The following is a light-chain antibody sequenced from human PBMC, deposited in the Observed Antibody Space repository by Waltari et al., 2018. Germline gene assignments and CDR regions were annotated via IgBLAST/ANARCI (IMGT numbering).Light chain of an antibody. J-gene: IGLJ2*01. Sequence: QSALTQPASVSGSPGQSITISCTGTSSDVGGYHYVSWNQQHQGKAPKLMFYDVSQRPAGVSNRFSGSNAGNTASLTISGLQAEDEADYYCSSYTSSSTVVFGGGTKLTVL. CDR3: SSYTSSSTVV. CDR2: DVS. CDR1: SSDVGGYHY. V-gene: IGLV2-14*03.